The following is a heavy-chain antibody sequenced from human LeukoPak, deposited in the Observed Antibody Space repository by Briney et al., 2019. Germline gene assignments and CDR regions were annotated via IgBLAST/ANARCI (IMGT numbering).Heavy chain of an antibody. CDR3: ASLLRLDH. Sequence: TGGSLRLSCAASGFTFSNYNMNWVRQAQGKGLEWVSYISSSSSTIYYADSVKGRFTISRDNAKNSLYLQMNSLRAEDTAVYYCASLLRLDHWGQGTLVTVSS. V-gene: IGHV3-48*01. CDR1: GFTFSNYN. CDR2: ISSSSSTI. J-gene: IGHJ4*02. D-gene: IGHD5-12*01.